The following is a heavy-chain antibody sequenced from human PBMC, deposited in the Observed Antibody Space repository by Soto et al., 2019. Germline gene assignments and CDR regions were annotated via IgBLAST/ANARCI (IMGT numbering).Heavy chain of an antibody. CDR3: ARSQSGSSSLDIYYYYYYGMDV. D-gene: IGHD2-15*01. CDR1: GGTFSSYA. V-gene: IGHV1-69*01. Sequence: QVQLVQSGAEVKKPGSSVKVSCKAPGGTFSSYAISWVRQAPGQGLEWMGGIIPIFGTAKYAQKFQGRVTITADESTSTGYMELSSLRSEDTAVYYCARSQSGSSSLDIYYYYYYGMDVWGQGTTVTVSS. J-gene: IGHJ6*02. CDR2: IIPIFGTA.